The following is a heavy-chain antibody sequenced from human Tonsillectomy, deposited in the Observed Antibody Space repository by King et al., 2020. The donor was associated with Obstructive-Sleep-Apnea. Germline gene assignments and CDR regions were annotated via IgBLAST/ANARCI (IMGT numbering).Heavy chain of an antibody. J-gene: IGHJ4*02. D-gene: IGHD6-13*01. CDR2: IKQDGSEK. V-gene: IGHV3-7*03. CDR1: GFTFSSYW. CDR3: ARGIREAAASLGY. Sequence: VQLVESGGGLVQPGGSLRLSCAASGFTFSSYWMSWVRQAPGKGLEWVANIKQDGSEKYYVDSVKGRFTISRDNAKNSLYLQMNSLRAEDPAVYYCARGIREAAASLGYWGQGTLVTVSS.